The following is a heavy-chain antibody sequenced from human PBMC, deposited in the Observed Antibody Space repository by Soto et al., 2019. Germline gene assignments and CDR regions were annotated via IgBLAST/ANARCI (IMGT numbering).Heavy chain of an antibody. CDR3: ARGLITIFGVVPALYYYYYMDV. V-gene: IGHV1-69*02. J-gene: IGHJ6*03. CDR1: GGTFSSYT. CDR2: IIPILGIA. Sequence: SVKVSCKASGGTFSSYTISWLRQAPGQGLEWMGRIIPILGIANYAQKFQGRVTITADKSTSTAYMELSSLRSEDTAVYYCARGLITIFGVVPALYYYYYMDVWGKGATVTVSS. D-gene: IGHD3-3*01.